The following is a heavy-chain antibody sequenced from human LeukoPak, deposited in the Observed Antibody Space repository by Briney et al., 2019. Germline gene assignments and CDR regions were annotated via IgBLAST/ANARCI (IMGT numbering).Heavy chain of an antibody. CDR3: ARLDRYYYFYMDV. CDR1: GGSISSGDYY. Sequence: SETLSLTCTVSGGSISSGDYYWSWIRQPPGKGLEWIAYIYTSGSTNYSPSLKSRVTISVDTSKNQFSLELSSVTAADTAVYYCARLDRYYYFYMDVWGKGTTVTVSS. V-gene: IGHV4-30-4*01. J-gene: IGHJ6*03. CDR2: IYTSGST.